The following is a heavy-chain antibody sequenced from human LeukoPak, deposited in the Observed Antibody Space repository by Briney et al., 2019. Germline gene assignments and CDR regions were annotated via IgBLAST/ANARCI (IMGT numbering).Heavy chain of an antibody. CDR3: AKDAYKRGYYDSSGYYLG. V-gene: IGHV3-23*01. J-gene: IGHJ4*02. CDR1: GFTFSSYA. Sequence: GGSLRLSCAASGFTFSSYAMSWVRQAPGKGLEWVSAISGSGGSTYYADSVKGRFTISRDNSKNTLYLQMNSLRAEDTAVYYCAKDAYKRGYYDSSGYYLGWGQGTLVTVSS. CDR2: ISGSGGST. D-gene: IGHD3-22*01.